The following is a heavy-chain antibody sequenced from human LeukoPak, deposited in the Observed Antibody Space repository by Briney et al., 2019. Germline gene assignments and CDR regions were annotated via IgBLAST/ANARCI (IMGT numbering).Heavy chain of an antibody. V-gene: IGHV1-8*01. CDR2: MNPNSGNT. CDR3: ARGPSPTNNPFDY. Sequence: ASVKVSCKASGYTFTSYDINWVRQATGQGLEWMEWMNPNSGNTGYAQKFQGRVTMTRNTSISTAYMELSSLRSEDTAVYYCARGPSPTNNPFDYWGQGTLVTVSS. CDR1: GYTFTSYD. J-gene: IGHJ4*02. D-gene: IGHD1/OR15-1a*01.